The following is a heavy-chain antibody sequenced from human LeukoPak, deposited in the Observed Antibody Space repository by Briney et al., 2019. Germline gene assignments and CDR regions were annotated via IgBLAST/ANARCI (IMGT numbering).Heavy chain of an antibody. V-gene: IGHV4-39*07. CDR3: AREHPYSSSWYARRVGD. Sequence: RSSETLSLTCTVSGGSISSSSYYWGWIRQPPGKGLEWIGTIYYSGSTYYNPSLRSRVTISVDTSKNQFSLKLSSVTAADTAVYYCAREHPYSSSWYARRVGDWGQGTLVTVSS. CDR2: IYYSGST. J-gene: IGHJ4*02. CDR1: GGSISSSSYY. D-gene: IGHD6-13*01.